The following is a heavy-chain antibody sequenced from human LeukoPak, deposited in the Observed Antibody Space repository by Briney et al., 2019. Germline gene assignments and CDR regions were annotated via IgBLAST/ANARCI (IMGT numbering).Heavy chain of an antibody. J-gene: IGHJ4*02. V-gene: IGHV4-61*02. CDR1: GGSISSGSYY. D-gene: IGHD2-2*01. CDR3: ARDGEDIVVVPAAI. CDR2: IYTSGST. Sequence: SQTLSLTCTVSGGSISSGSYYWSWIRQPAGKGLEWIGRIYTSGSTNYNPSLKSRVTISVDTSKNQFSLKLSSMTAADTAVYYCARDGEDIVVVPAAIWGQGTLVTVSS.